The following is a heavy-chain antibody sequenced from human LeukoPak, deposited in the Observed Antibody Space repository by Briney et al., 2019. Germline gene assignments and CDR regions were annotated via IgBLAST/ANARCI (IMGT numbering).Heavy chain of an antibody. CDR1: GFTFSSYA. J-gene: IGHJ4*02. D-gene: IGHD3-16*02. V-gene: IGHV3-23*01. Sequence: GGSLRLSCAASGFTFSSYAMSWVRQAPGKGLEWVSAISGSGGSTYYADSVKGWFTISRDNSKNTLYLQMNSLGAEDTAVYYCAKSTYYDYVWGSYRRRFDYWGQGTLVTVSS. CDR3: AKSTYYDYVWGSYRRRFDY. CDR2: ISGSGGST.